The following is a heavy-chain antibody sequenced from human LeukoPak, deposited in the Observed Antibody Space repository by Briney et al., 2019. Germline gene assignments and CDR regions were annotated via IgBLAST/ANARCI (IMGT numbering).Heavy chain of an antibody. Sequence: RASVKVSCKASGYTFTSYYMHWVRQAPGQGLEWMGIINPSGGSTIYAQKFQGRVAMTRDMSTSTVYMELSSLRSEDTAVYYCARSSPVGGYSYALDAFDIWGQGTMVTVSS. CDR2: INPSGGST. J-gene: IGHJ3*02. CDR1: GYTFTSYY. D-gene: IGHD5-18*01. CDR3: ARSSPVGGYSYALDAFDI. V-gene: IGHV1-46*01.